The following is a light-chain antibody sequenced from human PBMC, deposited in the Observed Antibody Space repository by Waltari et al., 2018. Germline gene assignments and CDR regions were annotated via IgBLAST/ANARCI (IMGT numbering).Light chain of an antibody. CDR1: QSVSRN. V-gene: IGKV3-15*01. CDR2: GAT. CDR3: QQYNNWPQN. Sequence: EILMTQSPATLSVSPGETASPSCTASQSVSRNLAWSQQQPGQAPRLLVYGATARATGIRARFSGSGSGTEFTLTISSLQSEDFAVYYCQQYNNWPQNFGQGTKLEIK. J-gene: IGKJ2*01.